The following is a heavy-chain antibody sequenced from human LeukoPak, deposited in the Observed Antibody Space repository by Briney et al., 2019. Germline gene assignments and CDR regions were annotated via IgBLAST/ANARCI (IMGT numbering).Heavy chain of an antibody. V-gene: IGHV3-11*01. J-gene: IGHJ4*02. CDR1: GFTFSDYY. CDR2: ISTRDNTI. Sequence: GGSLRLSCTASGFTFSDYYMSWVRQTPGKGLEWLSYISTRDNTIQYADSVKGRFTISRDNANNSVFLQMNNLRAEDSAIYYCARGARWAYYFDYWGQGSLVTVSS. D-gene: IGHD4-23*01. CDR3: ARGARWAYYFDY.